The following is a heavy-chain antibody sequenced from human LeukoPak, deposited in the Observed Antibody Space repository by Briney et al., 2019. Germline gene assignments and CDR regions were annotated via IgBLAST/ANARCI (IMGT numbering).Heavy chain of an antibody. CDR2: ISGSGGST. V-gene: IGHV3-23*01. CDR1: GFTFSSYA. CDR3: ARDGIVGAHFDY. Sequence: PGGSLRLSCAASGFTFSSYAMSWVRQAPGKGLEWVSAISGSGGSTYYADSVKGRFTISRDNAKNSLYLQMNSLRAEDTAVYYCARDGIVGAHFDYWGQGTLVTVSS. J-gene: IGHJ4*02. D-gene: IGHD1-26*01.